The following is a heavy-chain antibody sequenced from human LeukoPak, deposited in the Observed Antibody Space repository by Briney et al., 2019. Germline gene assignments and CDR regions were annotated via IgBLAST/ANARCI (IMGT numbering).Heavy chain of an antibody. V-gene: IGHV1-8*01. CDR3: ARGPRNDP. D-gene: IGHD1-14*01. Sequence: ASVKVSCKTSGCPFTTYEINWARQAAGQGLEWMGWVHPDTGYADYAQKFQGRVTMTSDTSISTAYMELSSLRSDDTAVYFCARGPRNDPWGQGTLVTVSS. CDR1: GCPFTTYE. J-gene: IGHJ5*02. CDR2: VHPDTGYA.